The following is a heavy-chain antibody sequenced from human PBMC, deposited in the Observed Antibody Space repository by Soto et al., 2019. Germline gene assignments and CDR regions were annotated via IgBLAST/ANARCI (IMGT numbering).Heavy chain of an antibody. V-gene: IGHV3-30*18. D-gene: IGHD5-18*01. CDR3: AKDQEGYSYVLPPYYYYYYGMDV. CDR2: ISYDGSNK. Sequence: QVQLVESGGGVVQPGRSLRLSCAASGFTFSSYGMHWVRQAPGKGLEWVAVISYDGSNKYYADSVKGRFTISRDNSKNTLYLQMNSLRAEDTAVYYCAKDQEGYSYVLPPYYYYYYGMDVWGQGTTVTVSS. J-gene: IGHJ6*02. CDR1: GFTFSSYG.